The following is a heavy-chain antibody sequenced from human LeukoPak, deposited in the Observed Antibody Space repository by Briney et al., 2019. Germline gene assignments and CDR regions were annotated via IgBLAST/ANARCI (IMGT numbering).Heavy chain of an antibody. CDR2: IIQDGSEK. D-gene: IGHD3-16*01. J-gene: IGHJ4*02. CDR1: GFIFSSYC. V-gene: IGHV3-7*01. Sequence: GGSLRLSCAASGFIFSSYCMTWVRQAPGKGLEWVAEIIQDGSEKYYVDSVKGRFTISRDNAKNSLYLQMNSLRAEDTAVYYCARDLGGALDYWGQGTLVTVSS. CDR3: ARDLGGALDY.